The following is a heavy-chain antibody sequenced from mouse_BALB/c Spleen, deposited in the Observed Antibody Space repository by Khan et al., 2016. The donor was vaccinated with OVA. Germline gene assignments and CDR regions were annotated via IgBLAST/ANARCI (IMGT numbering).Heavy chain of an antibody. V-gene: IGHV1-4*01. Sequence: QVQLKQSGAELARPGASVKMSCKASGYTFTSYTIHWIKQRPGQGLEWIGYINPSSGYTNYNQKFKDKATLTAEKSSTTAYMQLSSLTSDDSAVYYCARDGAYDRNDGWFAYWGQGTLVTVSA. D-gene: IGHD2-14*01. CDR1: GYTFTSYT. J-gene: IGHJ3*01. CDR2: INPSSGYT. CDR3: ARDGAYDRNDGWFAY.